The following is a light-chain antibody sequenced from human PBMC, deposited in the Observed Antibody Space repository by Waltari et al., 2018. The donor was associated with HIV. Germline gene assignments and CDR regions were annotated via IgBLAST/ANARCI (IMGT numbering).Light chain of an antibody. V-gene: IGKV3-20*01. CDR3: QQDDSSPGT. Sequence: ETVLTHSPGTLSLSPGESATLSCRAIQNVSNDYLAWDQQRLGQAPRLLIYGASSRTTGIPDRFSGSGSGTDFTLTISRLEPEDVGVYYCQQDDSSPGTFGGGTKVEIK. CDR1: QNVSNDY. CDR2: GAS. J-gene: IGKJ4*01.